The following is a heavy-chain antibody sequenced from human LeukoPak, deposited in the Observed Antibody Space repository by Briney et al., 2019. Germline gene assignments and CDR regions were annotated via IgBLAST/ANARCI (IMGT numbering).Heavy chain of an antibody. D-gene: IGHD3-22*01. V-gene: IGHV4-39*07. CDR2: IFYSGST. CDR1: GGSIRSSGYY. CDR3: ARVPSKVIVVDVYFDY. Sequence: SETLSLTCTVSGGSIRSSGYYWGWIRQPPGKGLEWIGTIFYSGSTNYNPSLKSRVTISVDTSKNQFSLKLSSVTAADTAVYYCARVPSKVIVVDVYFDYWGQGTLVTVSS. J-gene: IGHJ4*02.